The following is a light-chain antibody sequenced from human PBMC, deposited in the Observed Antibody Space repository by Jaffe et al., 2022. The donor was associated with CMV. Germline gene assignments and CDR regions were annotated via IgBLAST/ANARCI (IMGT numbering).Light chain of an antibody. Sequence: DIVMTQSPATLSVSPGEGATLSCRASQSVRTNLAWYQHKPGQAPRLLIYGASTRATDIPARFSGSGSGTEFTLAISSLQSQDFAIYYCQHYDEWPYTFGQGTKLEIK. CDR2: GAS. J-gene: IGKJ2*01. CDR3: QHYDEWPYT. CDR1: QSVRTN. V-gene: IGKV3-15*01.